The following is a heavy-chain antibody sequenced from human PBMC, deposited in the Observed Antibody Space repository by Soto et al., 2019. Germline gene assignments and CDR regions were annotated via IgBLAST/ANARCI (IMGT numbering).Heavy chain of an antibody. CDR1: GGSVSSVSYY. Sequence: PSETLSLTCTVSGGSVSSVSYYWSWIRQPPGKGLEWIGYIYYSGSTNYNPSLKSRVTMSVDTSKNQFSLKLSSVTAADTAVYYCGTGNVDSMLEYWGQGNQVT. D-gene: IGHD3-3*01. CDR3: GTGNVDSMLEY. J-gene: IGHJ4*02. V-gene: IGHV4-61*01. CDR2: IYYSGST.